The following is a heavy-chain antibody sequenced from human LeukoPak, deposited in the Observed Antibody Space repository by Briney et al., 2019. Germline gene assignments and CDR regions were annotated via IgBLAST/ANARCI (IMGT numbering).Heavy chain of an antibody. D-gene: IGHD3-22*01. CDR3: ARGAYYDSSGYYHGGIDC. CDR1: GGSISSYY. Sequence: SETLSLTCTVSGGSISSYYWSWIRQPPGKGLEWIGYIYYSGSTNYNPSLKSRVTISVDTSKNQFSLKLSSVTAADTAVYYCARGAYYDSSGYYHGGIDCWGQGTLVTVSS. J-gene: IGHJ4*02. CDR2: IYYSGST. V-gene: IGHV4-59*01.